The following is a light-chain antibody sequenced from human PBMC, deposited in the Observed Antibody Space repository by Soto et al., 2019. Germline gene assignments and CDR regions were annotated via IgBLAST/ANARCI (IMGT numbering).Light chain of an antibody. CDR2: TAS. V-gene: IGKV1D-12*01. CDR3: QQIHNFPLT. J-gene: IGKJ4*01. Sequence: DIHMTQSPSSVSASVGDRVTITCRASQAISNWLAWYQQKPGKAPELLIYTASTLESGVPSRFSGRGSGTDFTLIITNLQPEDFATYYCQQIHNFPLTFGGGTKVDIK. CDR1: QAISNW.